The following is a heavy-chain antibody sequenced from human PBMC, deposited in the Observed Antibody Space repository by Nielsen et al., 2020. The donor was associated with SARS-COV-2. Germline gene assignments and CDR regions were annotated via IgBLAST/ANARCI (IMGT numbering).Heavy chain of an antibody. J-gene: IGHJ4*02. Sequence: SETLSLTCTVSGGSISSSSYYWGWIRQPPGKGLEWIGSIYYSGSTNYNPSLKSRVTISVDTSKNQFSLKLSSVTAADTAVYYCARAPGYDFWSGGHFDYWGQGTLVTVSS. CDR1: GGSISSSSYY. CDR2: IYYSGST. D-gene: IGHD3-3*01. CDR3: ARAPGYDFWSGGHFDY. V-gene: IGHV4-39*07.